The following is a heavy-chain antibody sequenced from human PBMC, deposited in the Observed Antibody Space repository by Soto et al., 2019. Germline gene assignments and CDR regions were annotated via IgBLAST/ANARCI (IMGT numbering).Heavy chain of an antibody. V-gene: IGHV3-30*18. J-gene: IGHJ5*02. CDR2: ISYDGSQE. Sequence: QVQLVESGGGVVQPGRSLILSCAASGFTLTNSGMHWVRQAPGKGLAWVAMISYDGSQEHFIDSVKGRFTISRDNSKNTLYLQMNSPRPEDTAVYYCAKDLYSSGWYNYFDPWGQGTLVTVSS. CDR1: GFTLTNSG. D-gene: IGHD6-19*01. CDR3: AKDLYSSGWYNYFDP.